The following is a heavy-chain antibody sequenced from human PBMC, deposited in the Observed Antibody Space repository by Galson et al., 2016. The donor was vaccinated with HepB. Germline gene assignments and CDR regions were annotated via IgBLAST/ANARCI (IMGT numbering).Heavy chain of an antibody. Sequence: ETLSLTCGVSDGSISNSHWWTWVRQPPGKGLEWIGEIYHSGPTNYNPSLQSRVTISIDRSKNQFSLKLTSVTAADTAIYYCGRILDYWYGVDVWGQGTTVTGSS. V-gene: IGHV4-4*02. D-gene: IGHD4/OR15-4a*01. CDR3: GRILDYWYGVDV. CDR1: DGSISNSHW. CDR2: IYHSGPT. J-gene: IGHJ6*02.